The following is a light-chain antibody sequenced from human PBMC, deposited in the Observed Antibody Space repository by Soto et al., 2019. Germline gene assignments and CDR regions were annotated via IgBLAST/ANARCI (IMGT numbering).Light chain of an antibody. Sequence: IVWTQSPGTLSFSPGERASLSCRASQSVSSSYLAWYQQKPGQAPRLLIFAASSRASGIPDRFSGSGSGTDFTLTISRLDPEDFAVYYCQQYGSSASFGQGTKVDIK. CDR1: QSVSSSY. V-gene: IGKV3-20*01. J-gene: IGKJ1*01. CDR3: QQYGSSAS. CDR2: AAS.